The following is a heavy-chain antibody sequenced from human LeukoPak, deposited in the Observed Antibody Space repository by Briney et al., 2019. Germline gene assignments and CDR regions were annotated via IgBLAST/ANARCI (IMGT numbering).Heavy chain of an antibody. J-gene: IGHJ4*02. Sequence: SETLSLTCAVSGGSISSSNWWSWVRQPPGKGLEWIGEIYHSGSTNYNPSLKSRVTISVDKSKNQFSLKLSSVTAADTAVYYCARGATGIAVAGTTPVGCDYWGQGTLVTVSS. CDR1: GGSISSSNW. V-gene: IGHV4-4*02. CDR2: IYHSGST. D-gene: IGHD6-19*01. CDR3: ARGATGIAVAGTTPVGCDY.